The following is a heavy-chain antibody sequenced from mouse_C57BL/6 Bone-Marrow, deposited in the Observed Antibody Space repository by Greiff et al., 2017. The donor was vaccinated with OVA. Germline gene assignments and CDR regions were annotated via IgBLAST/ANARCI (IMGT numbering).Heavy chain of an antibody. CDR3: ASYGISPYWYFDV. CDR1: GYTFTSYW. D-gene: IGHD1-1*01. Sequence: PGASVKLSCKASGYTFTSYWMHWVKQRPGRGLEWIGRIDPTSGGTKYNEKFKSKATLTVDKPSSTAYMQLSSLTSEYSAVYYCASYGISPYWYFDVWGTGTTVTVSS. J-gene: IGHJ1*03. CDR2: IDPTSGGT. V-gene: IGHV1-72*01.